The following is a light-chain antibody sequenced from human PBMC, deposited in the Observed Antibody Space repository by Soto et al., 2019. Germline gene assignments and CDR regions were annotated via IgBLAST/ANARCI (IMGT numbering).Light chain of an antibody. CDR2: EGT. Sequence: QSALTQPPSASGSPGQSVTISCTGTSSDVGAYKYVSWYLQYPGKAPKLMIYEGTKRPSGVPDRFSGSKSGNTASLTVSGLQAEDEADYYCTSYVGNDIGVFGGGTKLTVL. V-gene: IGLV2-8*01. CDR3: TSYVGNDIGV. J-gene: IGLJ3*02. CDR1: SSDVGAYKY.